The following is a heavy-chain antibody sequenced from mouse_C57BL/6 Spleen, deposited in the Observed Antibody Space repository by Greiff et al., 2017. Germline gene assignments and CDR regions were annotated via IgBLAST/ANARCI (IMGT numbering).Heavy chain of an antibody. Sequence: VHLVESGPGLVQPSQSLSITCTVSGFSLTSYGVHWVRQPPGKGLEWLGVIWSGGSTDYNAAFISRLSISKDNSKSQVFFKMNSLQADDTAIYYCAKPYDYDGYAMDYWGQGTSVTVSS. V-gene: IGHV2-4*01. CDR2: IWSGGST. J-gene: IGHJ4*01. CDR1: GFSLTSYG. D-gene: IGHD2-4*01. CDR3: AKPYDYDGYAMDY.